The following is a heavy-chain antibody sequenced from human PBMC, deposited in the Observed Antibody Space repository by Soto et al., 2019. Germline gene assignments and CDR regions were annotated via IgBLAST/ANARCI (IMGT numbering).Heavy chain of an antibody. V-gene: IGHV1-46*01. CDR3: AQTHGFLGGYYFDF. CDR1: GYTFTNYY. D-gene: IGHD3-16*01. CDR2: INPSGGST. Sequence: QVQLVQSGAEVKKPGASVKVSCEASGYTFTNYYIHWVRQAPGQGLEWMAVINPSGGSTRYAQKFQGRVTMTRDTSTSTVYMELSSLRSEDTAVYYCAQTHGFLGGYYFDFWGQGTLVTVSS. J-gene: IGHJ4*02.